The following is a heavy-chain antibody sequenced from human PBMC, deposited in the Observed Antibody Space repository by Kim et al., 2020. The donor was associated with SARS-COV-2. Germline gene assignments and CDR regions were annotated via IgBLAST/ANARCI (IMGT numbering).Heavy chain of an antibody. Sequence: GGSLRLSCAASGFTFSSYGMHWVRQAPGKGLEWVAVIWYDGSNKHYADSVKGRFTISRDNSKNTLYLQMNSLRAEDTAVYYCARDPYGVLEYYFDYWGQG. CDR1: GFTFSSYG. CDR3: ARDPYGVLEYYFDY. CDR2: IWYDGSNK. V-gene: IGHV3-33*01. J-gene: IGHJ4*02. D-gene: IGHD6-6*01.